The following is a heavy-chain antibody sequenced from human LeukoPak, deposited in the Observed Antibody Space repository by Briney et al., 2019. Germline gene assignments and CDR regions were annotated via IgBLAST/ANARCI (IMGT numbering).Heavy chain of an antibody. V-gene: IGHV4-34*01. Sequence: SETLSLTCAVYGGSFSGYYWSWIRQPPGKGLEWIGEINHSGSTNYNPSLKSRVTISVDTSKNQFSLKLSSVTAADTAVFYCARHPLIASRVWYFDLWGRGTLVTVSS. D-gene: IGHD2-21*01. CDR2: INHSGST. CDR1: GGSFSGYY. J-gene: IGHJ2*01. CDR3: ARHPLIASRVWYFDL.